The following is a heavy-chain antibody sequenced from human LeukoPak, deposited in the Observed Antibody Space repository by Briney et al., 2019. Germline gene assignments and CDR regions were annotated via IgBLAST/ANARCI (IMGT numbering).Heavy chain of an antibody. D-gene: IGHD5-18*01. CDR2: ISAYNGNT. Sequence: GASVTVSCKASGYTFTIYGISWVRQAPGQGREWMGWISAYNGNTNYAQKLQGRVTMTTDTSTSTAYMELRSLRSDDTAVYYCASSYSYGTEFDYWGQGTLVTVSS. CDR3: ASSYSYGTEFDY. V-gene: IGHV1-18*01. CDR1: GYTFTIYG. J-gene: IGHJ4*02.